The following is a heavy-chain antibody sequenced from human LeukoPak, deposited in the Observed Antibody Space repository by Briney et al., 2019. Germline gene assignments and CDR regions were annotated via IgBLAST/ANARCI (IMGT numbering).Heavy chain of an antibody. Sequence: PGGSLRLSCAASGFTFSSYAMTWVRQAPGKGLEWVSTISGSGGSTYYADSVKGRFTISRDNSKNRLYLQMNSLSDEDTAVYFCAKRIFGCSGGSCYSTLDYWGQGTLVTVSS. CDR2: ISGSGGST. CDR3: AKRIFGCSGGSCYSTLDY. J-gene: IGHJ4*02. V-gene: IGHV3-23*01. CDR1: GFTFSSYA. D-gene: IGHD2-15*01.